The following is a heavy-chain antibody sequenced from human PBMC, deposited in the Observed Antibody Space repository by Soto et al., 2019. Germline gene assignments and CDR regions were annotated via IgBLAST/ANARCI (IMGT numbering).Heavy chain of an antibody. Sequence: QITLKESGPTLVKPTQTLTLTCTFSGFSLSSTRVAVGWIRQPPGKALEWLALIYWDDDKRYSSFLKSRLTITKDTSKNQVVLTMPNMDPVDTARYYCAHIVVAGLGYDFDYWGQGTLVTVSS. D-gene: IGHD6-19*01. J-gene: IGHJ4*02. V-gene: IGHV2-5*02. CDR1: GFSLSSTRVA. CDR2: IYWDDDK. CDR3: AHIVVAGLGYDFDY.